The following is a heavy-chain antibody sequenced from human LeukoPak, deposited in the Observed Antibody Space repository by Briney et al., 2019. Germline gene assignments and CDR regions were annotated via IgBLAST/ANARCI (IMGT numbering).Heavy chain of an antibody. CDR1: GFTVSSNY. Sequence: GGSLRLSCAASGFTVSSNYMSWVRQAPGKGLEWVSVIYSGGTTYYADSVKGRFTISRDNSNNTLYLQMNSLRAEYMAVYYCARAAGVDYYDSSGYLNYWGQGTLVTVSS. V-gene: IGHV3-53*01. J-gene: IGHJ4*02. CDR2: IYSGGTT. CDR3: ARAAGVDYYDSSGYLNY. D-gene: IGHD3-22*01.